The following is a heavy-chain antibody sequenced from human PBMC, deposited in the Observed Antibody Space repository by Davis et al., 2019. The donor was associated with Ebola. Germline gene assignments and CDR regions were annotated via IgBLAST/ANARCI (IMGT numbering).Heavy chain of an antibody. J-gene: IGHJ4*02. CDR2: IYYSGST. CDR3: ARHWGAAAGTSAY. CDR1: GGSISSSSYY. Sequence: SETLSLTCTVSGGSISSSSYYWGWIRQPPGKGLEWIGSIYYSGSTYYNPSLKSRVTISVDTSKNQFSLKLSSVTAADTAVYYCARHWGAAAGTSAYWGQGTLVTVSS. V-gene: IGHV4-39*01. D-gene: IGHD6-13*01.